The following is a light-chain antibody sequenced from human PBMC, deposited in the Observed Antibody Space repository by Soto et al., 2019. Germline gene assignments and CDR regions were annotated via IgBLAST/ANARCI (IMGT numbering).Light chain of an antibody. CDR2: GAS. J-gene: IGKJ2*03. Sequence: ETMMTQSPDTLSVSPGESATLSCRASQDVSTNLAWFHQKPGQTPRLVLYGASKRATGIPARFSGSGSGRHFTLTISNLQSEDFGVYYCQHYNNWPPYSFGQGTKVEIK. V-gene: IGKV3-15*01. CDR3: QHYNNWPPYS. CDR1: QDVSTN.